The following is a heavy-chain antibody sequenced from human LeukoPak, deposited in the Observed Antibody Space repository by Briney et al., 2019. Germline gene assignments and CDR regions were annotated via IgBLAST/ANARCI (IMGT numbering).Heavy chain of an antibody. J-gene: IGHJ6*02. CDR1: GFTFSSYG. CDR3: AKEVKSSGWFNGMDV. CDR2: ISYDGSNK. V-gene: IGHV3-30*18. D-gene: IGHD6-19*01. Sequence: GGSLRLSCVASGFTFSSYGMHWVRQAPGKGLEWVAVISYDGSNKYYADSVKGRFTISRDNSKNTLYLQMNSLRAEDTAVYYCAKEVKSSGWFNGMDVWGQGTTVTVSS.